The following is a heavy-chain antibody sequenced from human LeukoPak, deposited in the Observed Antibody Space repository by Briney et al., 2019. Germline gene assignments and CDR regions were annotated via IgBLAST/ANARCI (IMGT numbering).Heavy chain of an antibody. V-gene: IGHV4-59*08. D-gene: IGHD4-23*01. Sequence: KPSETLSLTCTVSGGSISSYYWSWIRQPPGKGLEWIGYIYYSGSTNYNPSLKSRVTISVDTSKNQFSLKLSSVTAADTAVYYCARHPRAVVTPNWFDPWGQGTLVTVSS. J-gene: IGHJ5*02. CDR2: IYYSGST. CDR3: ARHPRAVVTPNWFDP. CDR1: GGSISSYY.